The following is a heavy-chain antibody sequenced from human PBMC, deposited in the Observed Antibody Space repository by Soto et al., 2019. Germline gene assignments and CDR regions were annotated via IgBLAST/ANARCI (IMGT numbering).Heavy chain of an antibody. CDR1: GYTFSTYT. CDR3: AREGAIFGVDDKRVGAFDI. Sequence: QVQLAQSGAEVREPGASVKVSCKASGYTFSTYTMYWVRQAPGQRLEWMGWISGGDGNTKYSQKFQDRVTITRDTSASTAYMERNNLRSEDTAMYYCAREGAIFGVDDKRVGAFDIWGQGTMVTVSS. D-gene: IGHD3-3*01. CDR2: ISGGDGNT. V-gene: IGHV1-3*01. J-gene: IGHJ3*02.